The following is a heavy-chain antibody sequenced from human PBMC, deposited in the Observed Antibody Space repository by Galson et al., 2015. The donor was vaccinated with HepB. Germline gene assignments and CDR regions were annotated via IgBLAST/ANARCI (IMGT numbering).Heavy chain of an antibody. CDR1: GFTFSSYG. CDR3: ASPYSSSDLFDY. Sequence: SLRLSCAASGFTFSSYGMHWVRQAPGKGLEWVAVISYDGSNKYYADSVKGRFTISRDNSKNTLYLQMNSLRAEDTAVYYCASPYSSSDLFDYWGQGTLVTVSS. CDR2: ISYDGSNK. V-gene: IGHV3-30*03. D-gene: IGHD6-13*01. J-gene: IGHJ4*02.